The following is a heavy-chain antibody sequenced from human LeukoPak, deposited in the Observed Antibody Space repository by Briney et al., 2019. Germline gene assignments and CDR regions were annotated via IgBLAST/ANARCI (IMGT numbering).Heavy chain of an antibody. CDR2: ISAYNGNT. Sequence: ASVKVSCKASGGTFSSYAISWVRQAPGQGLEWMGWISAYNGNTNYAQKLQGRVTVTTDTSTSTAYMELRSLRSDDTAGYYCARVPSGDYWGQGTLVTVSS. CDR3: ARVPSGDY. V-gene: IGHV1-18*01. J-gene: IGHJ4*02. D-gene: IGHD3-10*01. CDR1: GGTFSSYA.